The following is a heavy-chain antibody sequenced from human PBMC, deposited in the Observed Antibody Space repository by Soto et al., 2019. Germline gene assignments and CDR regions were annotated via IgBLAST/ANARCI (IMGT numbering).Heavy chain of an antibody. CDR2: IYHSGST. CDR1: GGSISSGGYC. CDR3: ARGPPFGY. V-gene: IGHV4-30-2*01. Sequence: QLQLQESGSGLVKPSETLSLTCAVSGGSISSGGYCWSWIRQPPGKGLEWIGYIYHSGSTYYNPSLKSRVTISVDRSKNQFSLKLSSVTAADTAVYYRARGPPFGYWGQGTLVTVSS. J-gene: IGHJ4*02. D-gene: IGHD3-10*01.